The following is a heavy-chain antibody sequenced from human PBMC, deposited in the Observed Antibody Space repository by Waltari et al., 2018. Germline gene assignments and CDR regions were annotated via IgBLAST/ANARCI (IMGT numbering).Heavy chain of an antibody. CDR3: VREVFGSGWRESYFFDY. J-gene: IGHJ4*02. V-gene: IGHV3-20*04. CDR2: IKWIVART. Sequence: EVQLVESGGGMLRPGGSLRLSCAASGFTFNDYGMSWVRQVPGKGLELFSGIKWIVARTSYADFVMCRFTVSRDNAMNSLYLEMSSLLAEDTALYYCVREVFGSGWRESYFFDYWGQGTVVTVSS. D-gene: IGHD6-19*01. CDR1: GFTFNDYG.